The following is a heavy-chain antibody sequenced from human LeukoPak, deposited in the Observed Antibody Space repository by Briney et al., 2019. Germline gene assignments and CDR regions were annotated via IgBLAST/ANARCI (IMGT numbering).Heavy chain of an antibody. CDR2: ISGSGGST. Sequence: GGSLRLSCAASGFTFSSYGMSWVRQAPGKGLEWVSAISGSGGSTYYADSVKGRFTISRDNSKNTLYLQMNSLRAEDTAVYYRAKGLGYCSSTSCYDAFDIWGQGTMVTVSS. V-gene: IGHV3-23*01. D-gene: IGHD2-2*01. J-gene: IGHJ3*02. CDR3: AKGLGYCSSTSCYDAFDI. CDR1: GFTFSSYG.